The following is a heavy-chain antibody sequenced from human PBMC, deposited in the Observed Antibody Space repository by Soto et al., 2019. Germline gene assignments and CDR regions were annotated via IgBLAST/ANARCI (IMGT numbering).Heavy chain of an antibody. D-gene: IGHD3-9*01. CDR3: AKDLGIVVLRYFDWLGNIDP. J-gene: IGHJ5*02. CDR1: GFTFSSYA. V-gene: IGHV3-23*01. Sequence: PGGSLRLSCAASGFTFSSYAMSWVRQAPGKGLEWVSAISGSGGSTYYADSVKGRFTISRDNSKNTLYLQMNSLRAEDTAVYYCAKDLGIVVLRYFDWLGNIDPWGQGTLVTVSS. CDR2: ISGSGGST.